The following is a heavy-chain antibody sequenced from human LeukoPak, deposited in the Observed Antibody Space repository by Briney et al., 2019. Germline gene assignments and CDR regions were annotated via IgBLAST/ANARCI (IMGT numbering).Heavy chain of an antibody. Sequence: ASVKVSCKASGYTFTGYYMHWVRQAPGQGLEWMGWINPNRGGTNYAQKFQGRVTMTRDTSISTAYMELSRLRSDDTAVYYCAATYYYDSSGYWGFDYWGQGTLVTVSS. J-gene: IGHJ4*02. CDR2: INPNRGGT. D-gene: IGHD3-22*01. CDR1: GYTFTGYY. CDR3: AATYYYDSSGYWGFDY. V-gene: IGHV1-2*02.